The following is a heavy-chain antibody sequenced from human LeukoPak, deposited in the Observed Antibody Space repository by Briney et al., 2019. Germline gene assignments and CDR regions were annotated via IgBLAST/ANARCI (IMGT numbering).Heavy chain of an antibody. V-gene: IGHV1-2*06. J-gene: IGHJ4*02. Sequence: GASVKVSCKASGYTFTGHNIHWVRQAPGQGPEWMGRINPNSGGTNYAQKFLGRVTMTRDTSISTAYMELSGLRSDDTAVYYCVRKISGSSDFDYWGQGTLVTVSS. D-gene: IGHD1-26*01. CDR1: GYTFTGHN. CDR2: INPNSGGT. CDR3: VRKISGSSDFDY.